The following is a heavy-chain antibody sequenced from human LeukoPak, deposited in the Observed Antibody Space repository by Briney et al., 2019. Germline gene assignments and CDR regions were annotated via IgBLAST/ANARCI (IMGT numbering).Heavy chain of an antibody. D-gene: IGHD1-26*01. J-gene: IGHJ6*02. CDR1: GGSISNSY. CDR2: TSYSGST. CDR3: ARTVSGDYYGMDV. Sequence: PPETLSLTCTVSGGSISNSYWSWVRQPPGKGLEWIGYTSYSGSTNYNPSLKSRVTMSVDTSTDQFSLRLISVTAADTAVYYCARTVSGDYYGMDVWGQGTTVTVSS. V-gene: IGHV4-59*08.